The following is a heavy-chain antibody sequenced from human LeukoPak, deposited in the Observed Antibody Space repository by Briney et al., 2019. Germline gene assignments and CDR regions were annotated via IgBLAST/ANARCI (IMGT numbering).Heavy chain of an antibody. J-gene: IGHJ4*02. Sequence: SETLSLTCTVSGGSISSSSYYWGWIRQPPGKGLEWIGSIYYSGSTYYNPSLKSRVTISVDTSKNQFSLKLSSVTAADTAVYYCARTSGPHDYWGQGTLVTVSS. CDR3: ARTSGPHDY. CDR2: IYYSGST. V-gene: IGHV4-39*07. CDR1: GGSISSSSYY. D-gene: IGHD6-19*01.